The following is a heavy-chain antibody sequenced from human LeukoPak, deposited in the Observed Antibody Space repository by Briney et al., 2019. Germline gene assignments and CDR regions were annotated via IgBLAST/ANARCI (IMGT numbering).Heavy chain of an antibody. Sequence: QPGGSLRLSCATSGFTFTNYAMTWVRQAPGKGLEWVSAISGSGSSTYDADSVKGRFTISRDNSKNTLYLQMNSLRAEDTAVYYCAKYCTSDACQHRDFDDWGQGTLVTVSS. V-gene: IGHV3-23*01. CDR3: AKYCTSDACQHRDFDD. CDR2: ISGSGSST. CDR1: GFTFTNYA. J-gene: IGHJ4*02. D-gene: IGHD2-8*02.